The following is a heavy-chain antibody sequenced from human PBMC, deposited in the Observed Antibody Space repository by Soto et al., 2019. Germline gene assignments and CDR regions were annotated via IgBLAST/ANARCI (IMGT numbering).Heavy chain of an antibody. J-gene: IGHJ4*02. CDR3: ARGTVRAVFDY. CDR2: IWYDGSNK. D-gene: IGHD4-4*01. CDR1: GFTFSSYG. Sequence: GGSPRLSCAASGFTFSSYGMHWVRQAPGKGLEWVAVIWYDGSNKYYADSVKGRFTISRDNSKNTLYLQMNSLRAEDTAVYYCARGTVRAVFDYWGQGTLVTVSS. V-gene: IGHV3-33*01.